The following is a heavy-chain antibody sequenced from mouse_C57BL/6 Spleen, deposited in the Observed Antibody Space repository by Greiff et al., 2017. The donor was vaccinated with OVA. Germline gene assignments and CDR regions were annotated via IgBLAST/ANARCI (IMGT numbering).Heavy chain of an antibody. CDR1: GYTFTAYT. CDR3: ARPYDCYAMDY. CDR2: FYPGSGSI. J-gene: IGHJ4*01. V-gene: IGHV1-62-2*01. Sequence: VLLQQSGAELVTPWASVTLSCKASGYTFTAYTLHWVPQSSGQGLEWIGWFYPGSGSIKYNAKFKAKATLTADKSSSTVYMELSSLTSEDSAVYCCARPYDCYAMDYWGQGTSVTVSA.